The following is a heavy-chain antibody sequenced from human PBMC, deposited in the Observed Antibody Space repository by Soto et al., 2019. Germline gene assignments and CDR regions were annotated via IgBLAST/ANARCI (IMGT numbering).Heavy chain of an antibody. Sequence: SETLSLTXAVSGGSLSSSNWWSWVRQPPGKGLEWIGEISQSGNTKYNTSLKSRLTISIDKSKNQFSLNLSSVTAADTAVYYCARPYYYYGMDVWGQGTTVTVSS. CDR2: ISQSGNT. J-gene: IGHJ6*02. CDR3: ARPYYYYGMDV. V-gene: IGHV4-4*02. CDR1: GGSLSSSNW.